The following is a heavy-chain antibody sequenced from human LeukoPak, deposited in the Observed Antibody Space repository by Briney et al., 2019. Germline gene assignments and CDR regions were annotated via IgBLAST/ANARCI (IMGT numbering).Heavy chain of an antibody. Sequence: ASVKVSCKASGYTFTSYGISWVRQAPGQGLEWMGWISAYNGNTNYAQKLQGRVTMTEDTSTDTAYMELSSLRSEDTAVYYCSTVRGGGYNVGDYWGQGTLVTVSS. CDR3: STVRGGGYNVGDY. CDR2: ISAYNGNT. J-gene: IGHJ4*02. V-gene: IGHV1-18*01. D-gene: IGHD5-24*01. CDR1: GYTFTSYG.